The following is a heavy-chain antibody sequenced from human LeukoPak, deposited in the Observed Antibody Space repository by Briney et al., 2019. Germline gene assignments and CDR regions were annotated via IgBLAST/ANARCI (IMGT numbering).Heavy chain of an antibody. CDR2: MYYSGSI. J-gene: IGHJ5*02. V-gene: IGHV4-39*01. CDR1: GGSISSKYYY. D-gene: IGHD3-3*01. Sequence: SETLSLTCTVSGGSISSKYYYWGWIRQPPGKGLEWIGSMYYSGSIYYNASLKSRVAISVDTSKNLFSLRLTSVTAADTAVYYCARHVPDYDFPPNRFDPWGQGTLVTVSS. CDR3: ARHVPDYDFPPNRFDP.